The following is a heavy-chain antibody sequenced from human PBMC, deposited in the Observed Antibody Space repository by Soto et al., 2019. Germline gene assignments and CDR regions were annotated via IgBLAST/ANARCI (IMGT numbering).Heavy chain of an antibody. CDR2: ISAYNGYT. J-gene: IGHJ4*02. Sequence: QIQLVQSGTEVKYPGASVKVSCKASNYTFTSYGFNWVRQAPGQGIEWIGWISAYNGYTNYEKEFQGRVTMTTDASTRTAYMELRSLGFDDTAVYYCARESRQWLACDFWGQGTLVSVSS. CDR1: NYTFTSYG. D-gene: IGHD6-19*01. V-gene: IGHV1-18*01. CDR3: ARESRQWLACDF.